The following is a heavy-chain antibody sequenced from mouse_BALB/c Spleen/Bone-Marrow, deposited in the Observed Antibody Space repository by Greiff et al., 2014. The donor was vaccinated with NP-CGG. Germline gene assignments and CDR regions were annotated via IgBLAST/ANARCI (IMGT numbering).Heavy chain of an antibody. CDR2: IIPGNGRT. D-gene: IGHD2-3*01. J-gene: IGHJ1*01. V-gene: IGHV1S81*02. CDR3: ARWLLQYFDV. Sequence: QVQLQQSGAELVKPGASVKLSCKASGYPFPGSWMTWVKQRPGQGLRWIGEIIPGNGRTNYNEKFKSKATLTADKSSNTAYMQLSSLTSEDSAVYYCARWLLQYFDVWGAGTTVTVSS. CDR1: GYPFPGSW.